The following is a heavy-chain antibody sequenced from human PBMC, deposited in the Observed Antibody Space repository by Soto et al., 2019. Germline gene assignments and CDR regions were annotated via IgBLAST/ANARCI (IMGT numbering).Heavy chain of an antibody. CDR1: GYSISSGYY. D-gene: IGHD3-10*01. J-gene: IGHJ4*02. CDR2: IYHSGST. V-gene: IGHV4-38-2*02. CDR3: ARGPLRGVYYFDY. Sequence: SETLSLTCTVSGYSISSGYYWGWIRQPPGKGLEWIGSIYHSGSTYYNPSLKSRVTISVDTSKNQFSLKLSSVTAADTAVYYCARGPLRGVYYFDYWGQGTLVTVSS.